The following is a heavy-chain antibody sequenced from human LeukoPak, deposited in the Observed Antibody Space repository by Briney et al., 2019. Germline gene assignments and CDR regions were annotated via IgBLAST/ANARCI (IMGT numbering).Heavy chain of an antibody. CDR1: GFTVSSNY. Sequence: GGSLRLSCEASGFTVSSNYMSWVGQAPGKGLEGVSVIYSGGNTYYADSVKGRFTISRDNAKNSLYLQMNSLRAEDTAVYYCAREGTGIAELGFGYWGQGTLVTVSS. D-gene: IGHD6-13*01. CDR3: AREGTGIAELGFGY. V-gene: IGHV3-53*01. CDR2: IYSGGNT. J-gene: IGHJ4*02.